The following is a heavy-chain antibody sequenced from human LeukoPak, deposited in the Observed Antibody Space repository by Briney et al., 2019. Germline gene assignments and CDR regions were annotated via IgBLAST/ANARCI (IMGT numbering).Heavy chain of an antibody. CDR1: GGTFSSYA. V-gene: IGHV1-69*13. Sequence: SVKVSCKASGGTFSSYAISWVRQAPGQGLEWMGGIIPIFGTANYAQKFQGRVTITADESTSTAYMELSSLRSEDTAVYYCARDRYGYSSRWYYGMDVWGQGTTVTVSS. D-gene: IGHD6-13*01. J-gene: IGHJ6*02. CDR3: ARDRYGYSSRWYYGMDV. CDR2: IIPIFGTA.